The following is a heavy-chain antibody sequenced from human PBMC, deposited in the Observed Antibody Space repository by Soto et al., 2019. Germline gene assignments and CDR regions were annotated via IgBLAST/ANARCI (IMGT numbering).Heavy chain of an antibody. J-gene: IGHJ5*02. CDR1: GYTFSNYG. D-gene: IGHD5-12*01. Sequence: ASVKVSCKASGYTFSNYGFSWVLQAPGQGLEWMGWISGYNGNTNYAQKLQGRVTMTTDTSTSTAYMELRSLRSDDTAVYYCARDTERGPGKFDPWGQGTLVTVSS. CDR2: ISGYNGNT. V-gene: IGHV1-18*01. CDR3: ARDTERGPGKFDP.